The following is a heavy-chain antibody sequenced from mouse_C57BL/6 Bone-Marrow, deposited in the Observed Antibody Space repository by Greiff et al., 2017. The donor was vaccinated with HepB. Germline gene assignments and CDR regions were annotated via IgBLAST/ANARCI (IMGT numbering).Heavy chain of an antibody. CDR1: WFSLTSYG. D-gene: IGHD2-1*01. CDR3: ASWIYYGNLRRAMDY. CDR2: IWGVGST. Sequence: VKLEESGPGLVAPSQSLSITCTVSWFSLTSYGVDWVRQSPGKGLEWLGVIWGVGSTNYNSALKSRLSISKDNSKSQVFLKMNSLQTDDTAMYYCASWIYYGNLRRAMDYWGQGTAVTVSS. V-gene: IGHV2-6*01. J-gene: IGHJ4*01.